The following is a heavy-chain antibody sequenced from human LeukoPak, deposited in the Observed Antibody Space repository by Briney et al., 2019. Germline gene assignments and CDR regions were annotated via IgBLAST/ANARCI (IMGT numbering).Heavy chain of an antibody. J-gene: IGHJ4*02. CDR3: ARDRGYSYGVDS. D-gene: IGHD5-18*01. CDR2: IYHSGIT. V-gene: IGHV4-31*03. Sequence: SQTLSLTCTVSGGSISSAAYYWNWIRQHPGKGLEWIRYIYHSGITNYNPSLKSRVTISVDTSKNQFSLKLSSVAAADTAGYYCARDRGYSYGVDSWGQGTLVTVSS. CDR1: GGSISSAAYY.